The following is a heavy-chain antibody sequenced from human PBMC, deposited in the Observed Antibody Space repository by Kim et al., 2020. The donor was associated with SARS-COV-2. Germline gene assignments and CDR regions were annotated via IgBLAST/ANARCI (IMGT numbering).Heavy chain of an antibody. CDR3: AKGLRYFDWLFLNWFDP. CDR1: GFTFSSYG. D-gene: IGHD3-9*01. CDR2: ISYDGSNK. V-gene: IGHV3-30*18. Sequence: GGSLRLSCAASGFTFSSYGMHWVRQAPGKGLEWVAVISYDGSNKYYADSVKGRFTISRDNSKNTLYLQMNSLRAEDTAVYYCAKGLRYFDWLFLNWFDPWGQGTLVTVSS. J-gene: IGHJ5*02.